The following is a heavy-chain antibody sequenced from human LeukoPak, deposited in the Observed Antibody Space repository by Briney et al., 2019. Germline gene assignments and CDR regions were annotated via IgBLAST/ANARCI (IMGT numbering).Heavy chain of an antibody. CDR2: ISSSSSTI. Sequence: GGSLRLSCAASGFTFSSYSMNWVRQAPGKGLEWVSYISSSSSTIYYADSVKGRFTISRDNAKNSLYLQMNSLRDEDTAVYYCARGPIVVVTLGGYFDYWGQGTLVTVSS. CDR1: GFTFSSYS. D-gene: IGHD2-21*02. J-gene: IGHJ4*02. V-gene: IGHV3-48*02. CDR3: ARGPIVVVTLGGYFDY.